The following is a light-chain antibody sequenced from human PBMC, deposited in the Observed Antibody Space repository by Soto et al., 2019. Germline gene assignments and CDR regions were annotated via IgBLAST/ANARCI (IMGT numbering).Light chain of an antibody. V-gene: IGKV3-15*01. CDR1: RSVSSN. J-gene: IGKJ1*01. CDR3: QQYNNWPRT. Sequence: EIVMTQSPATLSVSPGERDTLSCRASRSVSSNLAWYQQKPGQSPRLLIYGASTRATGIPARFSGSGSGTEFTLTISSLQSEDFSVYYCQQYNNWPRTFGQGTKMEIK. CDR2: GAS.